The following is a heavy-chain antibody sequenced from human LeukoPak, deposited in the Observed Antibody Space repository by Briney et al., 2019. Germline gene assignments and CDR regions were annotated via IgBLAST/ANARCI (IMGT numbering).Heavy chain of an antibody. J-gene: IGHJ4*02. D-gene: IGHD3-22*01. Sequence: QPGGSLRLSCAASGLSFNNYWTHWVRHAPGKGLVWVSRVNSDGSSTVYADSVKGRFTISRDNARTTVYLQMSSLRLDDTATYYCATGLGHYYDYWGQGSLVTVSS. CDR2: VNSDGSST. CDR1: GLSFNNYW. V-gene: IGHV3-74*01. CDR3: ATGLGHYYDY.